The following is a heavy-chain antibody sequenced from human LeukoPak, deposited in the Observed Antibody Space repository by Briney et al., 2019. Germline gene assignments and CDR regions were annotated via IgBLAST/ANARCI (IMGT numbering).Heavy chain of an antibody. J-gene: IGHJ4*02. D-gene: IGHD6-13*01. CDR2: IYYSGST. CDR1: GGSISSSNW. V-gene: IGHV4-4*02. CDR3: ARQSGPYASRWFDY. Sequence: SGTLSLTCAVSGGSISSSNWWSWVRQPPGKGLEWIGSIYYSGSTFYNPSLESRVTITVDTSQNQFSLKLSSVTAADTAVYYCARQSGPYASRWFDYWGQGTLVTVSS.